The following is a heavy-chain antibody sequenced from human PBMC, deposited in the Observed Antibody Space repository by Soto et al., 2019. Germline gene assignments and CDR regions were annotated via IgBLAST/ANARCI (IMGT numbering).Heavy chain of an antibody. Sequence: QVQLVESGGGVVQPGRSLRLSCAASGFTFSSYGMHWVRQAPGKGLEWVAVISYDGSNKYYADSVKGRFTISRDNSKNTLYLQMNSLRAEDTAVYYCASLLVAIDAFDIWGQGTMVTVSS. V-gene: IGHV3-30*03. CDR2: ISYDGSNK. D-gene: IGHD2-15*01. CDR1: GFTFSSYG. J-gene: IGHJ3*02. CDR3: ASLLVAIDAFDI.